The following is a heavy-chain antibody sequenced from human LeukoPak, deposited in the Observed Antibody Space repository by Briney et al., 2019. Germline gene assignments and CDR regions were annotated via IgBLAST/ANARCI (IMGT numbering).Heavy chain of an antibody. CDR2: IYYRGST. D-gene: IGHD3-22*01. J-gene: IGHJ6*02. Sequence: PSETLSLTCTVSGGSISSSNYYWGWIRQPPGKGLEWIGSIYYRGSTYYNPSLKSRITISVDTSKNQFSLRLSSVTAADTAVYYCARHQPYYHDGRGSTYGMDVWGQGTTVTVSS. CDR1: GGSISSSNYY. V-gene: IGHV4-39*01. CDR3: ARHQPYYHDGRGSTYGMDV.